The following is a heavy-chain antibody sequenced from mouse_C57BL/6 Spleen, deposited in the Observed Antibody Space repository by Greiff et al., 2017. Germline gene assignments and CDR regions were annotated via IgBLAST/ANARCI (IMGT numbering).Heavy chain of an antibody. CDR2: IYPGDGDT. J-gene: IGHJ1*03. Sequence: QVQLQQSGPELVKPGASVKISCKASGYAFSSSWINWVKQRPGQGLEWIGRIYPGDGDTNYNGKFKGKATLTADKSSSTAYMQLSSLTSEDSAVXFCAKIYYGNEGYFDVWGTGTTVTVSS. D-gene: IGHD2-1*01. CDR1: GYAFSSSW. V-gene: IGHV1-82*01. CDR3: AKIYYGNEGYFDV.